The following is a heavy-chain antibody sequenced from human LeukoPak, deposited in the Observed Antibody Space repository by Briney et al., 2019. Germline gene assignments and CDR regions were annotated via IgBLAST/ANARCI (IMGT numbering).Heavy chain of an antibody. CDR1: GFTFSSYA. V-gene: IGHV3-23*01. Sequence: GGPLRLSCAASGFTFSSYAMTWVRQAPGKGLEWVAAVSGSGGTTYYADSAKGRFTIFRDNSENTLYLQTNSLRAEDTAIYYCAKFFAPSGGASGWTWAIDYWGQGTLVTVSS. CDR3: AKFFAPSGGASGWTWAIDY. J-gene: IGHJ4*02. CDR2: VSGSGGTT. D-gene: IGHD6-25*01.